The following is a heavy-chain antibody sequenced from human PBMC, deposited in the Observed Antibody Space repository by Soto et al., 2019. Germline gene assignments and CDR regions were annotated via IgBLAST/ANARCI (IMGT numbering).Heavy chain of an antibody. CDR3: AREPRYCSSTSCYSGYYYYGMDV. V-gene: IGHV4-4*02. CDR1: GGSISSSNW. Sequence: PSETLSLTCAVSGGSISSSNWWSWVRQPPGKGLEWIGEIYHSGSTNYNPSLKSRVTISVDKSKNQFSLKLSSVTAADTAVYYCAREPRYCSSTSCYSGYYYYGMDVWGQGTTVTVSS. J-gene: IGHJ6*02. D-gene: IGHD2-2*02. CDR2: IYHSGST.